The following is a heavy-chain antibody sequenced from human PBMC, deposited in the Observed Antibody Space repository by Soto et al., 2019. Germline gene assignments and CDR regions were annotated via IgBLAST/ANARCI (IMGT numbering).Heavy chain of an antibody. D-gene: IGHD1-26*01. Sequence: RWMRRAGAASGCTFSAYGMDVVRQAQGKGVECVASIWLAGTATHYAESVRVRFTISRDDSRDTLDPQISSLRADDTAAYFCARDRGGTGIFFGMDVWGQGTRVTVYS. J-gene: IGHJ6*02. CDR2: IWLAGTAT. CDR3: ARDRGGTGIFFGMDV. CDR1: GCTFSAYG. V-gene: IGHV3-33*01.